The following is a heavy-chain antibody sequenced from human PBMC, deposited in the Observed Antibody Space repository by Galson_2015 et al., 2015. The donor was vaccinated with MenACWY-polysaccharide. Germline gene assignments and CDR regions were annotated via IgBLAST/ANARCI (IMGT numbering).Heavy chain of an antibody. V-gene: IGHV3-74*01. CDR2: INIDASGT. J-gene: IGHJ3*02. D-gene: IGHD2-2*01. CDR1: GFTFSSYW. CDR3: ARAPPHHCTTTTGPGRNAVDI. Sequence: SLRLSCAASGFTFSSYWMYWVRHAPGKGLVWVTRINIDASGTSYADSVKGRFTISRDNAKNTLYLQMNSLGAEDTAVYYCARAPPHHCTTTTGPGRNAVDIWGQGTMVTVSS.